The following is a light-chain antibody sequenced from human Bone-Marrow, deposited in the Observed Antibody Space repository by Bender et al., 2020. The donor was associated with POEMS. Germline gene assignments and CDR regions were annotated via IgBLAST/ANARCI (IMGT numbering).Light chain of an antibody. CDR2: EGT. J-gene: IGLJ1*01. V-gene: IGLV2-23*01. CDR3: CSFAGSSTYV. CDR1: SSDIGTYNV. Sequence: QSALTQPASVSASPGQSITISCTGTSSDIGTYNVVSWYQQHPGKAPKVVIYEGTKRPSGVSNRFSASKSGDTASLTISGLQAEDEADYYCCSFAGSSTYVFGTGTKVTVL.